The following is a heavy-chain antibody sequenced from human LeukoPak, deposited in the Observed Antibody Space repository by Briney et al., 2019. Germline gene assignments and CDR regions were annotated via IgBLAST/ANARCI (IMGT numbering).Heavy chain of an antibody. CDR2: ISGSGNGGSI. D-gene: IGHD1/OR15-1a*01. CDR3: VKDFGRVRGTPDS. Sequence: GGSLRLSCSASGFIFSIYTMYWVRQAPGKGPEYVSTISGSGNGGSIYYADSVKGRFTISRDDSKSIVYLQMNGLRSKDTAVYYCVKDFGRVRGTPDSWGQGTQVTVSS. V-gene: IGHV3-64D*06. J-gene: IGHJ4*02. CDR1: GFIFSIYT.